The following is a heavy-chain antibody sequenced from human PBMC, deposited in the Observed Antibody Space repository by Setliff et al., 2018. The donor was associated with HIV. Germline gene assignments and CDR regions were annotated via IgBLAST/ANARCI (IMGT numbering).Heavy chain of an antibody. J-gene: IGHJ6*02. Sequence: SGPTLVNPTQTLTLTCTFSGFSLSTSGMCVSWIRQPPGKALEWLAHIFSNDEKSYSTSLKSRLTISKDTSKSQVVLTMTNMDPVDTATYYCARTIRYFDWLLTFDYYGMDVWGQGTTVTVSS. CDR3: ARTIRYFDWLLTFDYYGMDV. CDR1: GFSLSTSGMC. D-gene: IGHD3-9*01. CDR2: IFSNDEK. V-gene: IGHV2-26*01.